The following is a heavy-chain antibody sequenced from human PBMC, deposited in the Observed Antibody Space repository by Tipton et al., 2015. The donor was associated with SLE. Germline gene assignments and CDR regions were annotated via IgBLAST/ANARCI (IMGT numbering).Heavy chain of an antibody. V-gene: IGHV4-4*07. CDR2: IYTSGST. CDR1: GGSFSGYY. CDR3: AREGGSMAGYYYYGMDV. D-gene: IGHD2/OR15-2a*01. J-gene: IGHJ6*02. Sequence: TLSLTCAVYGGSFSGYYWSWIRQPAGKGLEWIGRIYTSGSTNYNPSLKSRVTMSVDTSKNQFSLKLSSVTAADTAVYYCAREGGSMAGYYYYGMDVWGQGTTVTVSS.